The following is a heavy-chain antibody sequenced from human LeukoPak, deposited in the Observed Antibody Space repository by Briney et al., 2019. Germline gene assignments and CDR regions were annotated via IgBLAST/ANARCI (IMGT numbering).Heavy chain of an antibody. J-gene: IGHJ4*02. D-gene: IGHD3-10*01. CDR1: GFTVSSNY. Sequence: GGSLRLSCAASGFTVSSNYMSWVRQAPGKGLEWVSVIYSGGSTYYADSVKGRFTISRDNSKNTLYLQMNSLRAEDTAVYYCARGSPMLRGRPFDYWGQGTLVTVSS. V-gene: IGHV3-53*01. CDR3: ARGSPMLRGRPFDY. CDR2: IYSGGST.